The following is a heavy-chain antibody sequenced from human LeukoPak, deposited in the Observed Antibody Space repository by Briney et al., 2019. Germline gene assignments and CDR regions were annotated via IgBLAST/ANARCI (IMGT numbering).Heavy chain of an antibody. Sequence: ASVKVSCKASGYTFTSYYMHWVRQAPGQGLEWMGIINPSGGSTSYAQKFQGRVTMTRDTSTSTVYMELSSLRSEDTAVYYCASSIGGYIAAAGFFDYWGQGILVTVSS. V-gene: IGHV1-46*01. CDR1: GYTFTSYY. CDR3: ASSIGGYIAAAGFFDY. CDR2: INPSGGST. D-gene: IGHD6-13*01. J-gene: IGHJ4*02.